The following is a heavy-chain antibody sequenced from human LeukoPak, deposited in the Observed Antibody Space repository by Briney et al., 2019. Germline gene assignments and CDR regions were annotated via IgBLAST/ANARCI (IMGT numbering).Heavy chain of an antibody. CDR2: IYPDDSDT. CDR1: GYSFTDYW. CDR3: ARRSADAFDI. Sequence: GESLKISCKGSGYSFTDYWIGWVRQMPGKGLEWMGIIYPDDSDTRYSPSFQGQVTISADKSISTASLQWSSLKASDTAMYYCARRSADAFDIWGQGTMVTVSS. J-gene: IGHJ3*02. V-gene: IGHV5-51*01.